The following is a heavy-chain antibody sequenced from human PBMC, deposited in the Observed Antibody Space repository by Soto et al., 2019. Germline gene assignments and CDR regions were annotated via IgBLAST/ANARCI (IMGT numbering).Heavy chain of an antibody. CDR1: GFTFSSYS. D-gene: IGHD6-25*01. V-gene: IGHV3-48*02. CDR2: ISSHSSTL. Sequence: PGGSLRLSCAASGFTFSSYSMNWVRQAPGKGLEWVSYISSHSSTLYYADSVKGRFTISRDNAGNSLYLQMNSLRDEDTAIYYCVRDGSGNLYLNWFDPWGQGTWVTVSS. CDR3: VRDGSGNLYLNWFDP. J-gene: IGHJ5*02.